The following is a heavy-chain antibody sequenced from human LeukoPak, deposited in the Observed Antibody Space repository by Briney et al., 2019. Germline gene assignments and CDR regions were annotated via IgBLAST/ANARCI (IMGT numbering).Heavy chain of an antibody. Sequence: GRSLRLSCAASGFTFSSYAMSWVRQAPGKGLKWVSTINDNGAGTYYADSVKGRFTISRDNSKNTLYLQMNSLRAEDTAVYYCARGLGGPHSSGWTKPDYWGQGTLVTVSS. V-gene: IGHV3-23*01. CDR1: GFTFSSYA. D-gene: IGHD6-19*01. CDR2: INDNGAGT. J-gene: IGHJ4*02. CDR3: ARGLGGPHSSGWTKPDY.